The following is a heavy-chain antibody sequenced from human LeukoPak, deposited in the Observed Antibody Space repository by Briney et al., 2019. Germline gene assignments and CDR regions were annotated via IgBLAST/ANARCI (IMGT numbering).Heavy chain of an antibody. CDR3: ARGGHFYYDSSGSLDY. D-gene: IGHD3-22*01. CDR1: GGSISSYY. Sequence: SETLSLTCTVSGGSISSYYWSWIRQPPGKGLERIGYIYYSGTTNYNPSLKSRVTISVDTSKNQLSLKLSSVTATDTAVYYCARGGHFYYDSSGSLDYWGQGTLVTVSS. CDR2: IYYSGTT. V-gene: IGHV4-59*01. J-gene: IGHJ4*02.